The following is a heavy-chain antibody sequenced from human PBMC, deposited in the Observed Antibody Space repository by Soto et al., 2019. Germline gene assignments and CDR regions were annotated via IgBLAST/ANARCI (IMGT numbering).Heavy chain of an antibody. CDR1: GFTFSSYG. J-gene: IGHJ4*02. D-gene: IGHD1-20*01. CDR3: AKDSGNWNYVDY. Sequence: QVQLVESGGGVVQPGRSLRLSCAASGFTFSSYGMHWVRQAPGKGLEWVAVISYDGSNKYYADSVKGRFTISRDNSKNTLYLQMNSLRVEDTAVYYCAKDSGNWNYVDYWGQGTLVTVSS. CDR2: ISYDGSNK. V-gene: IGHV3-30*18.